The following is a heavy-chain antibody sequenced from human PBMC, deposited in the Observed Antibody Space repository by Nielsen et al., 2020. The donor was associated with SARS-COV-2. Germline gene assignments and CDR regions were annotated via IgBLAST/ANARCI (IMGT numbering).Heavy chain of an antibody. CDR2: IYYSGST. Sequence: WIRQPPGKGLEWIGSIYYSGSTYSNPSLKSRVTISVDTSKNQFSLKLRSVTAADTAVYYCARRRVRGNGYFDYWGQGTLVTVSS. D-gene: IGHD3-10*01. CDR3: ARRRVRGNGYFDY. J-gene: IGHJ4*02. V-gene: IGHV4-39*07.